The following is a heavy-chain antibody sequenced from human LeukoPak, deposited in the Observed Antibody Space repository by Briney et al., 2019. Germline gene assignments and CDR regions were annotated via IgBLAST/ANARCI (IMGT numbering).Heavy chain of an antibody. CDR3: AKSQGGRRFDY. J-gene: IGHJ4*02. V-gene: IGHV4-39*07. Sequence: SETLSLTCTVSGGSISSSSYYWGWIRQPPGKGLEWIGSIYYSGSTYYNPSLKSRVTISVDTSKNQFSLKLSSVTAADTAVYYCAKSQGGRRFDYWGQGTLVTVSS. CDR2: IYYSGST. CDR1: GGSISSSSYY. D-gene: IGHD3-16*01.